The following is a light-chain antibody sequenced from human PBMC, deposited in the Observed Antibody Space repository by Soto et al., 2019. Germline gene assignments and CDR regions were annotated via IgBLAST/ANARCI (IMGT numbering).Light chain of an antibody. CDR1: SSDVGGYNY. CDR3: NSYTSSSTFV. J-gene: IGLJ1*01. Sequence: QSALTQPASVSGSPGQSITISCTGTSSDVGGYNYVSWYQQHPGKAPKLMIYGVTNRPSGVSSRFSVSRSGNTASLTISGLQAEDEAEYFCNSYTSSSTFVFGTGTKVTVL. CDR2: GVT. V-gene: IGLV2-14*01.